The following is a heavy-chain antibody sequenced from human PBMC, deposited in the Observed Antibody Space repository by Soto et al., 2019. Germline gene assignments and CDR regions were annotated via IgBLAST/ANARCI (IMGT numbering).Heavy chain of an antibody. CDR3: AREDRDRETGLVPAAIDGMDV. Sequence: QVQLVQSGAEVKKPGSSVKVSCKASGGTFSRYSITWVRQAPGHGLEWIGRIIPIFGIASYAQKFQGRVTITAEESKSTAHMELSSPRSDDTAVYYCAREDRDRETGLVPAAIDGMDVWGQGTTVTVSS. CDR2: IIPIFGIA. CDR1: GGTFSRYS. D-gene: IGHD2-2*01. J-gene: IGHJ6*02. V-gene: IGHV1-69*08.